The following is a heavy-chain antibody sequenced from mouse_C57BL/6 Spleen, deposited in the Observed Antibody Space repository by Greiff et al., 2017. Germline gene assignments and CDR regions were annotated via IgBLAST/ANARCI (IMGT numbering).Heavy chain of an antibody. Sequence: VQLQQSGAELMKPGASVKLSCKATGYTFTGYWIEWVKQRPGHGLEWIGEILPGSGSTNYNEKFKGKATFTADTSSNTAYLQLSSLTTEDSAIYYGARYRRKCTDEDAMDYWGQGTSVTVSS. V-gene: IGHV1-9*01. CDR3: ARYRRKCTDEDAMDY. J-gene: IGHJ4*01. D-gene: IGHD2-12*01. CDR2: ILPGSGST. CDR1: GYTFTGYW.